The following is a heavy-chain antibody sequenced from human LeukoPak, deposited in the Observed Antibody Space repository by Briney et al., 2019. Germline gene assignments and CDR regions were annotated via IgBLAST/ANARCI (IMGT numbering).Heavy chain of an antibody. J-gene: IGHJ6*02. CDR2: IYHSGGT. V-gene: IGHV4-30-2*01. D-gene: IGHD7-27*01. CDR1: GGSISSGGYS. Sequence: SETLSLTCAVSGGSISSGGYSWSWIRQPPGKGLEWIGYIYHSGGTYYNPSLKSRVTISVDTSKNQFSLKLSSVTAADTAVYYCARHPELGLDHPLYYYYGMDVWGQGTTVTVSS. CDR3: ARHPELGLDHPLYYYYGMDV.